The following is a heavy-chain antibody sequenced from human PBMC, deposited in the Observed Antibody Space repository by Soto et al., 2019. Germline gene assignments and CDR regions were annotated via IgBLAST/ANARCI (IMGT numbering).Heavy chain of an antibody. J-gene: IGHJ5*02. Sequence: EVQLLESGGGLVQPGGSLRLSCAASVFTFSSYAMSWVRQAPGKGLEWVSAISGSGGSTYYADSVKGRFTISRDNSKNTLYLQMSSLRAEDTAVYYCAKGFQSYYYGSGDLNWFAHWGQGTLVTVSS. CDR1: VFTFSSYA. CDR3: AKGFQSYYYGSGDLNWFAH. D-gene: IGHD3-10*01. V-gene: IGHV3-23*01. CDR2: ISGSGGST.